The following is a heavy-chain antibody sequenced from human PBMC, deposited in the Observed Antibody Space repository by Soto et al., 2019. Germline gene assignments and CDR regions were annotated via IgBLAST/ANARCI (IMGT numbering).Heavy chain of an antibody. Sequence: SETLSLTCAVSGGSISSGGYSWSWIRQPPGKGQERIGYIYHSGSTYYNTSLKSQVTISVDTSKNQFSLKLNSVTAADSVLYYCARVNYGNYYYYYGMDVWGQGTTVTVSS. CDR2: IYHSGST. V-gene: IGHV4-30-2*01. J-gene: IGHJ6*02. CDR1: GGSISSGGYS. CDR3: ARVNYGNYYYYYGMDV. D-gene: IGHD4-17*01.